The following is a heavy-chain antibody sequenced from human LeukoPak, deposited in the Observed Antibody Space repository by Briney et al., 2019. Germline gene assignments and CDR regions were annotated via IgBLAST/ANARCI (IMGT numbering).Heavy chain of an antibody. CDR2: VYYSGPT. V-gene: IGHV4-39*07. CDR1: GDSISLSFYY. CDR3: ARGTLYRGWSYYLDF. Sequence: PSETLSLTCSVSGDSISLSFYYWSWIRQPPGKALEWLGSVYYSGPTSYNPSLKSRVTISVDMSKNQFSLRLRSVTAADTAMYYCARGTLYRGWSYYLDFWGQGSQVTVSS. J-gene: IGHJ4*02. D-gene: IGHD6-19*01.